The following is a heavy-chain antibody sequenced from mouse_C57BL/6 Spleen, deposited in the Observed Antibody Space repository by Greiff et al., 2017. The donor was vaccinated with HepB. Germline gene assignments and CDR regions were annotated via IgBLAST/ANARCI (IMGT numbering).Heavy chain of an antibody. D-gene: IGHD2-12*01. V-gene: IGHV1-80*01. CDR1: GYAFSSYW. CDR2: IYPGDGDT. J-gene: IGHJ4*01. CDR3: ARRPLYDGAMDY. Sequence: VMLVESGAELVKPGASVKISCKASGYAFSSYWMNWVKQRPGKGLEWIGQIYPGDGDTNYNGKFKGKATLTADKSSSTAYMQLSSLTSEDSAVYFCARRPLYDGAMDYWGQGTSVTVSS.